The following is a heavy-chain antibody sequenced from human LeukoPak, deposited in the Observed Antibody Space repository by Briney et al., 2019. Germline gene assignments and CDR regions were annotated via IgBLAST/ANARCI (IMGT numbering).Heavy chain of an antibody. CDR3: ARDGPYCSSTSCPYSQYDY. D-gene: IGHD2-2*01. J-gene: IGHJ4*02. Sequence: ASVKVSCKASGYTFTGYYMHWVRQAPGQGLEWMGWINPNSGGTNYAQKFQGRVTMTRDTSISTAYMGLSRLRSDDTAVYYCARDGPYCSSTSCPYSQYDYWGQGTLVTVPS. V-gene: IGHV1-2*02. CDR1: GYTFTGYY. CDR2: INPNSGGT.